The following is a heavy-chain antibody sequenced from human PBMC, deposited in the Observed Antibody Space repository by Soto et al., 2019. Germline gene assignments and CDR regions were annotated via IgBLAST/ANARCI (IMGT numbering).Heavy chain of an antibody. Sequence: RLSSGAAGLTISECSMNWIRQDTGKGLEWLAYITIRTGNVLYADSVRGRFTISADNAENSLFLQMNSLRAEDSGIYFCVRGNYEKSIDYWGQGTRVTVSS. V-gene: IGHV3-11*05. CDR1: GLTISECS. D-gene: IGHD3-16*01. CDR3: VRGNYEKSIDY. J-gene: IGHJ4*02. CDR2: ITIRTGNV.